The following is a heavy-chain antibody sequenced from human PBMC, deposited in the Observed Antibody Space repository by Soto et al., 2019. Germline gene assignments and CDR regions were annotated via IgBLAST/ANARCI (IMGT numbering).Heavy chain of an antibody. Sequence: QVQLVESGGGVVQPGRSLRLSCAACGFTFSSCGMHWVRQAPGKGLEWVAVISSEGSNRYYADSVKGRVTISKDNSKNPLYLQMNSLRAEDTAVYYCAKEISSSSFRYYSMDVWGKGTTVTVSS. CDR1: GFTFSSCG. CDR3: AKEISSSSFRYYSMDV. D-gene: IGHD6-6*01. CDR2: ISSEGSNR. J-gene: IGHJ6*03. V-gene: IGHV3-30*18.